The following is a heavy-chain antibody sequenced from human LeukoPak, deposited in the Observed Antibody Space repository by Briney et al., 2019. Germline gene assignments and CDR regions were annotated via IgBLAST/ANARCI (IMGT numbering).Heavy chain of an antibody. Sequence: GGSLRLSCAASGFTFRSFGMNWVRQAPGKGLEWVSGIYTNGRDTRYADSVKGRFTISRDNSKNTLYLQMNSLRAEDTAVYYCAKGLDSSNWFADYWGQGALDTVSS. V-gene: IGHV3-23*05. CDR1: GFTFRSFG. CDR3: AKGLDSSNWFADY. CDR2: IYTNGRDT. D-gene: IGHD6-13*01. J-gene: IGHJ4*02.